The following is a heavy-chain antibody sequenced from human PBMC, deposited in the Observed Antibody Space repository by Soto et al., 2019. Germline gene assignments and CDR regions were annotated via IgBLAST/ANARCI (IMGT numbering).Heavy chain of an antibody. CDR2: IYPGDSDT. J-gene: IGHJ6*02. CDR3: AGGGVRGVITRTRDYYGMAV. CDR1: GYSFTSYW. Sequence: EVQLVQSGAEVKKPGEALKISCKGSGYSFTSYWIGWVRQMPGKGREWMGGIYPGDSDTRYSPSFQGQVTSSDDKSISTAYLQWSIRKASDSAMCYCAGGGVRGVITRTRDYYGMAVWGQGTTVPVSS. V-gene: IGHV5-51*01. D-gene: IGHD3-10*01.